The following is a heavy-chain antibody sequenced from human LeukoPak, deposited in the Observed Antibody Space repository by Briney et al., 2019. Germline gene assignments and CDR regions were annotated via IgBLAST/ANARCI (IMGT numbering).Heavy chain of an antibody. Sequence: GGSPRLSCAASGFTFSSYAMSWVREAPGKGLEWVSAISGSGGSTYYADSVKGRFTISRDNSKNTLYLQMNSLRAEDTAVYYCAKPGAYGSGSYTENWGQGTLVTVSS. CDR2: ISGSGGST. J-gene: IGHJ4*02. CDR1: GFTFSSYA. V-gene: IGHV3-23*01. CDR3: AKPGAYGSGSYTEN. D-gene: IGHD3-10*01.